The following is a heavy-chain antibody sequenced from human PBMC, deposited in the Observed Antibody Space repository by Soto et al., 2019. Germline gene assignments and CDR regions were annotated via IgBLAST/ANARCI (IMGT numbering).Heavy chain of an antibody. CDR2: IFHSGSI. CDR3: ARGGAEDNYFDP. Sequence: SETLSLTCTVSGGSISYGGYYWSWIRQHPGKGLEWIGHIFHSGSIHFNPSLTGRVTISADTSKKQITLKLRSVIAADTAVYFCARGGAEDNYFDPWGQGTLVTVSS. V-gene: IGHV4-31*03. J-gene: IGHJ5*02. CDR1: GGSISYGGYY.